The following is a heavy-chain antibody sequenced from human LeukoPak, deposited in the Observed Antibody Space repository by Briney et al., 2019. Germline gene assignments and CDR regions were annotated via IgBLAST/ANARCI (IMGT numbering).Heavy chain of an antibody. CDR2: IKQDGSEK. CDR3: AGGVNYFDH. D-gene: IGHD3-22*01. CDR1: GFTFSSYW. Sequence: GGSLRLSCAAPGFTFSSYWMSWVRQAPGKGLEWVANIKQDGSEKYYVDSVKGRFTISRDNAKNSLYLQMSSLRAEDTAVYYCAGGVNYFDHWGQGTLVTVSS. J-gene: IGHJ4*02. V-gene: IGHV3-7*04.